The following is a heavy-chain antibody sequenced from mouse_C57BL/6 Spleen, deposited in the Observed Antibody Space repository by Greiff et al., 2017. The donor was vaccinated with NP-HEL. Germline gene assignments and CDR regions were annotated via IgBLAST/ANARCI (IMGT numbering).Heavy chain of an antibody. Sequence: EVQGVESGGGLVKPGGSLKLSCAASGFTFSDYGMHWVRQAPEKGLEWVAYISSGSSTIYYADTVKGRFTISRDNAKNTLFLQMTSLRSEDTAMYYCARAAYYDYDGAMDYWGQGTSVTVSS. V-gene: IGHV5-17*01. CDR1: GFTFSDYG. J-gene: IGHJ4*01. D-gene: IGHD2-4*01. CDR2: ISSGSSTI. CDR3: ARAAYYDYDGAMDY.